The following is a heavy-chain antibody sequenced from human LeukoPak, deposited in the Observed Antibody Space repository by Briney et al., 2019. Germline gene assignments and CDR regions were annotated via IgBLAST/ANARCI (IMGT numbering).Heavy chain of an antibody. Sequence: PGGSLRLSCAASGFTFSTYGMSWIRQPPGKGLEWIGSIYYSGSTYYNPYLKSRVTISVDTSKNQFSLKLSSVTAADTAVYYCARTRYYYNSRSYGAPYYFDYWGQGTLVTVSS. J-gene: IGHJ4*02. CDR3: ARTRYYYNSRSYGAPYYFDY. CDR1: GFTFSTYG. D-gene: IGHD3-10*01. V-gene: IGHV4-39*01. CDR2: IYYSGST.